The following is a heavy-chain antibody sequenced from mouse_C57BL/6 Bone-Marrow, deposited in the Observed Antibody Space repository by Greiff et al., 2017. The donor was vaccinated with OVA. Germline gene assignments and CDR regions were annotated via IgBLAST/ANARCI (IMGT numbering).Heavy chain of an antibody. J-gene: IGHJ4*01. Sequence: QVQLQQPGAELVMPGASVKLSCKASGYTFTSYWMHWVKQRPGQGLEWIGEIVPSDSYTNYNQKFKGKSTLTVDKSSSTAYMQLSSLTSEDSAVYYFARYYRIFYAMDYWGQGTSVTVSS. CDR3: ARYYRIFYAMDY. D-gene: IGHD2-14*01. CDR1: GYTFTSYW. V-gene: IGHV1-69*01. CDR2: IVPSDSYT.